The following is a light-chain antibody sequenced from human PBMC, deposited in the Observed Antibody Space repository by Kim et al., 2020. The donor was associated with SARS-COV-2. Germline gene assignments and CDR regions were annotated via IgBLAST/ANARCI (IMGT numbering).Light chain of an antibody. V-gene: IGKV3-20*01. Sequence: PGERHPLPCGARQSLVSSTLAWYQQKPGQAPRLLIYYASIRATGIPDRFSGSGSGTDFTLTISRLEPEDFAVYYCQQYGSSPLITFGQGTRLEIK. J-gene: IGKJ5*01. CDR3: QQYGSSPLIT. CDR2: YAS. CDR1: QSLVSST.